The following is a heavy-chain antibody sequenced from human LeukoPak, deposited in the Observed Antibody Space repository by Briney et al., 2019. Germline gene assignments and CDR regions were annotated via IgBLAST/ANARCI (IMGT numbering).Heavy chain of an antibody. Sequence: PGGSLRLSCAASGFTFDDYAMHWVRQAPGKGLEWVSLISGDGGSTYYADSVKGRFTISRDNSKNSLYLQMNSLRTEDTALYYCAAFLGGSYYHDAFDIWGQGTMVTVSS. V-gene: IGHV3-43*02. J-gene: IGHJ3*02. D-gene: IGHD1-26*01. CDR2: ISGDGGST. CDR1: GFTFDDYA. CDR3: AAFLGGSYYHDAFDI.